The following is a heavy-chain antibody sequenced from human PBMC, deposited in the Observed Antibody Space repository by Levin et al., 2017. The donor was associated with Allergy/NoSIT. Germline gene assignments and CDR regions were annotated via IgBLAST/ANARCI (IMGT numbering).Heavy chain of an antibody. J-gene: IGHJ6*02. D-gene: IGHD1-14*01. V-gene: IGHV3-9*01. Sequence: GGSLRLSCAASGFTFDDYAMHWVRQAPGKGLEWVSGISWNSGSIGYADSVKGRFTISRDNAKNSLYLQMNSLRAEDTALYYCAKDIRNYYYGMDVLGQGTTVTVSS. CDR2: ISWNSGSI. CDR3: AKDIRNYYYGMDV. CDR1: GFTFDDYA.